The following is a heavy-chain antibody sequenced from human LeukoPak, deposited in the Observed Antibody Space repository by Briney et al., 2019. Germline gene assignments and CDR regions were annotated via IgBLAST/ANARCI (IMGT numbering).Heavy chain of an antibody. Sequence: GASVTVSCKASGYTFTGYYMHWVRQAPGQGLEWMGRINPNSGGTNYAQKFQGRVTMTRDTSISTAYMELSRLRSDDTAVYYCARAPPTYYGSGSYYSGDPSDYWGQGTLVTVSS. CDR2: INPNSGGT. CDR3: ARAPPTYYGSGSYYSGDPSDY. CDR1: GYTFTGYY. V-gene: IGHV1-2*06. D-gene: IGHD3-10*01. J-gene: IGHJ4*02.